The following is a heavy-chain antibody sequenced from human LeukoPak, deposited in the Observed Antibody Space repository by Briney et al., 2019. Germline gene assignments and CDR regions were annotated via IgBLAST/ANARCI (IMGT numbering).Heavy chain of an antibody. V-gene: IGHV3-23*01. CDR1: GFPFSSYA. J-gene: IGHJ4*02. Sequence: GGSLRLSCAASGFPFSSYAMSWVRQAPGKGLEWVSLISGSGDSTHYADSVKGRFTISRDNSKNRLYLQMNSLRAEDTAVYYCAKDGVSDYWGQGTLVTVSS. CDR2: ISGSGDST. CDR3: AKDGVSDY.